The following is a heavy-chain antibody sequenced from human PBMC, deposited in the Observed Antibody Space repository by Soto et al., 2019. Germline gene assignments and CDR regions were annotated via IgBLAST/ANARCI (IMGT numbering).Heavy chain of an antibody. J-gene: IGHJ6*01. CDR3: ARGGRLWFGDFPNLSYYAMED. CDR2: IDPSDSYT. Sequence: GESLKISCYGSGYSFTTYWITWVRQMPGKGLEWMGRIDPSDSYTNYSPSFQGHITISADKSISTAYLQWSSLKASDTPMYYCARGGRLWFGDFPNLSYYAMEDWGQATTLMGSS. CDR1: GYSFTTYW. D-gene: IGHD3-10*01. V-gene: IGHV5-10-1*01.